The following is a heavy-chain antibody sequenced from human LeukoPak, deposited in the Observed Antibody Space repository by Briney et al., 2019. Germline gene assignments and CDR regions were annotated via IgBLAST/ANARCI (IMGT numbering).Heavy chain of an antibody. Sequence: GASVKVSCKASGGTFSSYAISWVRQAPGQGLEWMGRIIPILGIANYAQKFQGRVTITADKSTSTAYMELSSVRSEDTAVYYCARAGWELDAYYYGMDVWGQGTTVTVSS. V-gene: IGHV1-69*04. CDR3: ARAGWELDAYYYGMDV. J-gene: IGHJ6*02. CDR2: IIPILGIA. CDR1: GGTFSSYA. D-gene: IGHD1-26*01.